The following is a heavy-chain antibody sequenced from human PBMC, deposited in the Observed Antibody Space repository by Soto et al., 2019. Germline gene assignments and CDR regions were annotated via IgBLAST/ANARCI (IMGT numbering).Heavy chain of an antibody. V-gene: IGHV1-69*12. CDR1: GGTFSSYA. Sequence: QVQLVQSGAEVKKPGSSVKVSCKASGGTFSSYAISWVRQAPGQGLEWMGGIIPLFGTANYAQKFQGRVTITADESTSTAYMELSSLRSEDTAVYYCARDLTAARRLGYFDYWGQGTLVTVSS. CDR2: IIPLFGTA. D-gene: IGHD6-6*01. J-gene: IGHJ4*02. CDR3: ARDLTAARRLGYFDY.